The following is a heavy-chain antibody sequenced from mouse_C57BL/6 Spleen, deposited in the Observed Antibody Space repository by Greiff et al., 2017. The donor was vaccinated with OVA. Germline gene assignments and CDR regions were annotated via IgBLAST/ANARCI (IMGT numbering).Heavy chain of an antibody. CDR1: GFSLTSYG. D-gene: IGHD2-4*01. J-gene: IGHJ3*01. CDR3: AKSSGDYDGWFAY. V-gene: IGHV2-5*01. Sequence: QVQLQQSGPGLVQPSQSLSITCTVSGFSLTSYGVPWVRQSPGKGLEWLGVIWRGGSTDYNAAFMSRLSITKDNSKSQVFFKMNSLQADDTAIYYCAKSSGDYDGWFAYWGQGTLVTVSA. CDR2: IWRGGST.